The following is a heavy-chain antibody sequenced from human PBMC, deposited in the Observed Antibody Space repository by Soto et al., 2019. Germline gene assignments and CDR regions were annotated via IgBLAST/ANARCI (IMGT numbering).Heavy chain of an antibody. V-gene: IGHV3-53*01. CDR2: IYGGGTT. J-gene: IGHJ4*02. CDR1: GFAVSSKY. Sequence: EVQLVESGGGLIQPGGSLRLSCAASGFAVSSKYMTWVRQAPGKGLEWVSVIYGGGTTYYADSVKGRFTISRDTSKNTWYLQMNSLRAEDTAVYYCVQTTGWPGLDFWGQGTRVTVAS. CDR3: VQTTGWPGLDF. D-gene: IGHD6-19*01.